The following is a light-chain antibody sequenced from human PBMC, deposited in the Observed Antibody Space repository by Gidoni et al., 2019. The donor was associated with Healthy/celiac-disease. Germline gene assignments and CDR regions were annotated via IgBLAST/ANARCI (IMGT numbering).Light chain of an antibody. V-gene: IGLV2-23*02. Sequence: QSALTQPASVSGSPGQSITISRTGTSSAVGSYNLVSWYQQHPGKAPKLRIYEVSKRPSGVSNRFSGSKSGNTASLTISGLQAEDEADYYCCSYAGSRVFGGGTKLTVL. J-gene: IGLJ3*02. CDR1: SSAVGSYNL. CDR2: EVS. CDR3: CSYAGSRV.